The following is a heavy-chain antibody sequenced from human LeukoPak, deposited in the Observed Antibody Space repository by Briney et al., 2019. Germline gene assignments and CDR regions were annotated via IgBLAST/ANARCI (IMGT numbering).Heavy chain of an antibody. CDR1: GGSVSSGSYY. J-gene: IGHJ4*02. D-gene: IGHD2-15*01. CDR2: IYYSGST. CDR3: ARDFCSGGSCYSYFHY. Sequence: SETLSLTCTVSGGSVSSGSYYWSWIRQPPGKGLEWIGYIYYSGSTNYNPSLKSRVTISVDTSKNQFSLRLSSVTAADTAVYYCARDFCSGGSCYSYFHYWGQGTLVTVSS. V-gene: IGHV4-61*01.